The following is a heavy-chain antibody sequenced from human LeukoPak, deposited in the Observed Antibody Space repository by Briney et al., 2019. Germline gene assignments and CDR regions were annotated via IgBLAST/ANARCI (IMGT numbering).Heavy chain of an antibody. CDR2: ISGSGGST. D-gene: IGHD3-10*01. CDR3: AKPYYYGSGSYFNFDY. Sequence: GGSLRLSCAASGFTFSSYAMSWVRQAPGKGLEWVSGISGSGGSTYYADSVKGRLTISRDNSKNTLYLQMNSLRAEDTAVYYCAKPYYYGSGSYFNFDYWGQGTLVTVSS. CDR1: GFTFSSYA. V-gene: IGHV3-23*01. J-gene: IGHJ4*02.